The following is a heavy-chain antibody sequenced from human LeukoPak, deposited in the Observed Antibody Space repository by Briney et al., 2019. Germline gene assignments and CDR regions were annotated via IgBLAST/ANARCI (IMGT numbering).Heavy chain of an antibody. CDR3: ATSRTGDY. D-gene: IGHD3/OR15-3a*01. Sequence: PGGSLRLSCAASGFSFDNYCMNWVRQAPGKGLEWVSTISSSSNYIYYADSVKGRFTISRDNAKNSLYLQMNSLRAEDTAVYYCATSRTGDYWGQGTLVTVSS. J-gene: IGHJ4*02. V-gene: IGHV3-21*01. CDR2: ISSSSNYI. CDR1: GFSFDNYC.